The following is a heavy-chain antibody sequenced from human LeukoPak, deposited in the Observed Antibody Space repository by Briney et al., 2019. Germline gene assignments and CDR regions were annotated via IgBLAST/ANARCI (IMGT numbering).Heavy chain of an antibody. CDR1: GGSISSYY. V-gene: IGHV4-59*01. D-gene: IGHD2-15*01. CDR2: IYYSGST. Sequence: SETLSLTCTVSGGSISSYYWSWIRQPPGKGLEWIGYIYYSGSTNYNPSLKSRVTISVDTSKNQFSLKLSSVTAADTAVYYCARDHDGYCSGGSCPEYFQHWGQGTLVTVSS. J-gene: IGHJ1*01. CDR3: ARDHDGYCSGGSCPEYFQH.